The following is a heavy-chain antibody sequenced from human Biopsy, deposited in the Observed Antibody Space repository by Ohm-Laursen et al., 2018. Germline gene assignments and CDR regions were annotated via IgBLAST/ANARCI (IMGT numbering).Heavy chain of an antibody. CDR3: ALASFDY. Sequence: SSVKVSCKVSGYTFTTYYIHWVRQAPGQGLGWMGIINPGGNSTAYTQNFQGRVTMTWDTSTTTVYMELSSLRSEDTAVYYCALASFDYWGQGTLVTVPS. J-gene: IGHJ4*02. CDR2: INPGGNST. V-gene: IGHV1-46*01. CDR1: GYTFTTYY.